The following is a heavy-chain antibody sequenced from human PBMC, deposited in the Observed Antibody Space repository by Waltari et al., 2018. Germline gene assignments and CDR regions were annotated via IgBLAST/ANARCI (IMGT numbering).Heavy chain of an antibody. D-gene: IGHD4-17*01. J-gene: IGHJ4*02. CDR1: GGSISSGSYY. CDR3: ARDYGGNSPFDY. CDR2: IYTSGST. Sequence: QVQLQESGPGLVKPSQTLSLTCTVSGGSISSGSYYWSWLRQPAGKGLEWIGRIYTSGSTNYNPSLKSRVTISVDTSKNQFSLKLSSVTAADTAVYYCARDYGGNSPFDYWGQGTLVTVSS. V-gene: IGHV4-61*02.